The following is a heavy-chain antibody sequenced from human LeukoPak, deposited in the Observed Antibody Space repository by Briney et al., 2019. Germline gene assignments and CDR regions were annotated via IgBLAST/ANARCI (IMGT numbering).Heavy chain of an antibody. CDR1: GGSFSGYY. Sequence: SETLSLTCAVYGGSFSGYYWSWIRQPPGKGLEWIGEINHSGSTNYNPSLKSRVTISVDKSKNQFSLKLSSVTAADTAVYYCARSVVVVPAARNFYYYYYMDVWGKGTTVTVSS. V-gene: IGHV4-34*01. CDR2: INHSGST. D-gene: IGHD2-2*01. J-gene: IGHJ6*03. CDR3: ARSVVVVPAARNFYYYYYMDV.